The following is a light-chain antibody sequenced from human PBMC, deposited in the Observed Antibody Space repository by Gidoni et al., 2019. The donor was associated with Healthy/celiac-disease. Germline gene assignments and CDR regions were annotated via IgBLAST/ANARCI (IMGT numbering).Light chain of an antibody. CDR3: QQRSNWPPIT. CDR2: DAS. J-gene: IGKJ5*01. V-gene: IGKV3-11*01. Sequence: EIVLTQSPATLSLSPGERATPSCRASQSVSSYLAWYQQKPGQAPRLLTYDASNRATGIPARFSGSGSGTDFTLTISSLEPEDFAVYYCQQRSNWPPITFXQXTRLEIK. CDR1: QSVSSY.